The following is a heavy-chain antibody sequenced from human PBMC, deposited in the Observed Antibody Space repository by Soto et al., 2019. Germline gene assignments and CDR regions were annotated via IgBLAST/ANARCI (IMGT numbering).Heavy chain of an antibody. D-gene: IGHD3-16*01. J-gene: IGHJ4*02. V-gene: IGHV3-73*01. Sequence: GGSLRLSCVTSGFTFSGSAMHWVRQASGKGLEWVGRIRGKAHSYATAYASSVEGRFTISRDDSKNTAYLQMNSLKTEDTAVYYCTTQEMIPGYWGQGTLVTVSS. CDR1: GFTFSGSA. CDR2: IRGKAHSYAT. CDR3: TTQEMIPGY.